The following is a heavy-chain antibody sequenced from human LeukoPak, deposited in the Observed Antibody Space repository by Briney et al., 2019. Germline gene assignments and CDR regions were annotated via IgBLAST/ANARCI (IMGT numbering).Heavy chain of an antibody. CDR2: IKRKTDGGTT. J-gene: IGHJ4*02. V-gene: IGHV3-15*01. D-gene: IGHD2-15*01. CDR3: TTDTRRVVVPK. Sequence: PGGSLRLSCAASGFIFNDAWMSWVRQAPGKGLEWVGCIKRKTDGGTTDYAAPVKGRFTISRDDSKTSLYLQMNNLKTEDTAVYYCTTDTRRVVVPKWGQGTLVTVSS. CDR1: GFIFNDAW.